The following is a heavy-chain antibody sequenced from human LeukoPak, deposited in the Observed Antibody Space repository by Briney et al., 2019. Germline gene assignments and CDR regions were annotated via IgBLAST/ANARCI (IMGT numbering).Heavy chain of an antibody. CDR3: ARAFQRLGELSLPNY. D-gene: IGHD3-16*02. V-gene: IGHV7-4-1*02. CDR2: IHPSTGNP. CDR1: GYTFTNYA. J-gene: IGHJ4*02. Sequence: ASVKVSCKASGYTFTNYAINWVRQAPGQGLEWMGWIHPSTGNPTYAQGFTGRFVFSLDISVSTTYLQISSLKAEDTAVYYCARAFQRLGELSLPNYWGQGTLVTVSS.